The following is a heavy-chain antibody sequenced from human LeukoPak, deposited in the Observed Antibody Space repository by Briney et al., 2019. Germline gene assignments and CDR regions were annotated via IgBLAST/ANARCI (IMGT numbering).Heavy chain of an antibody. CDR3: ARDKGDSSGYYDYYYYYGMDV. CDR2: ISGSGGST. J-gene: IGHJ6*02. V-gene: IGHV3-23*01. Sequence: GGSLRLSCAASGFSFSNYAMTWVRQAPGKGLEWVSVISGSGGSTFYADSVQGRFTISRDNSKNTLYLQMNSLRAEDTAVYYCARDKGDSSGYYDYYYYYGMDVWGQGTTVTVSS. CDR1: GFSFSNYA. D-gene: IGHD3-22*01.